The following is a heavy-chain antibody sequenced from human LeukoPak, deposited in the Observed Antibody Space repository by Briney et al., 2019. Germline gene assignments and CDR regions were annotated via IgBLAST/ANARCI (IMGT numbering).Heavy chain of an antibody. Sequence: GGSLRLSCAASGFTFSSYGMHWVRQAPGKGLEWVAVISYDGSNKYYADSVKGRFTISRDNSKNTLYLQMNSLGAEDTAVYYCAKAMTTVTSGDYWGQGTLVTVSS. D-gene: IGHD4-4*01. CDR2: ISYDGSNK. J-gene: IGHJ4*02. V-gene: IGHV3-30*18. CDR3: AKAMTTVTSGDY. CDR1: GFTFSSYG.